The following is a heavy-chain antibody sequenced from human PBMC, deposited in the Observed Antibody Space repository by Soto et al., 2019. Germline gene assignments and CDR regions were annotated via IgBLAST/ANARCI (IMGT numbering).Heavy chain of an antibody. Sequence: GASVKVSCKASGYTFTSYYMHWVRQAPGQGLERMGIINPSGGSTSYAQKFQGRVTMTRDTSTSTVYMELGSLRSEDTAVYYCARLGVLRYFDWLQSDAFDIWGQGTMVTVSS. CDR3: ARLGVLRYFDWLQSDAFDI. D-gene: IGHD3-9*01. CDR2: INPSGGST. J-gene: IGHJ3*02. CDR1: GYTFTSYY. V-gene: IGHV1-46*03.